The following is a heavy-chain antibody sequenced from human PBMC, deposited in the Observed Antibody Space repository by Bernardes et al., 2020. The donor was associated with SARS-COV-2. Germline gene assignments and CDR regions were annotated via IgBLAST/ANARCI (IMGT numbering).Heavy chain of an antibody. Sequence: ASVKVSCKASGYSLYIYGINWVRQAPGQGLEWVGWIKVNDGNTMYAQKFKDRVTLTTDQTTSTAYMELRSLRSDDTAIYYCASRDPDYRGSRYRYYYSLDVWGQGTTVTVSS. CDR2: IKVNDGNT. CDR3: ASRDPDYRGSRYRYYYSLDV. V-gene: IGHV1-18*04. D-gene: IGHD5-18*01. J-gene: IGHJ6*02. CDR1: GYSLYIYG.